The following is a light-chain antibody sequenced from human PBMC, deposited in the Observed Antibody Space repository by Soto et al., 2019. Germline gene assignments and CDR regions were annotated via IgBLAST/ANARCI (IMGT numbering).Light chain of an antibody. CDR2: SNN. CDR1: SSNIGSNT. CDR3: AAWDDSLNGFWV. J-gene: IGLJ3*02. V-gene: IGLV1-44*01. Sequence: VLTQPPSTSGTPGQRVTISCSGSSSNIGSNTVNWYQQLPGTAPKLLIYSNNQRPSGVPDRFSGSKSGTSASLAISGLQSEDEADYYCAAWDDSLNGFWVFGGGTQLTVL.